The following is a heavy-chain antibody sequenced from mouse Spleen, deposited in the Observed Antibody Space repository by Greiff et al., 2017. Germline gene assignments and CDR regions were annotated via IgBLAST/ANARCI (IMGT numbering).Heavy chain of an antibody. D-gene: IGHD2-4*01. CDR1: GFTFSSYA. J-gene: IGHJ1*01. Sequence: EVMLVESGGGLVKPGGSLKLSCAASGFTFSSYAMSWVRQTPEKRLEWVASISSGGSTYYPDSVKGRFTISRDNARNILYLQMSSLRSEDTAMYYCARSTMITTSYFDVWGAGTTVTVSS. CDR2: ISSGGST. CDR3: ARSTMITTSYFDV. V-gene: IGHV5-6-5*01.